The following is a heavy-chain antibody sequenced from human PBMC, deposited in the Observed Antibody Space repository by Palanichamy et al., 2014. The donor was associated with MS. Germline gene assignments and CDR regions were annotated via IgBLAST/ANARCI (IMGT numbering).Heavy chain of an antibody. CDR1: GFSLSTTGMC. J-gene: IGHJ3*02. CDR3: ARTSGSYSRGDDAFDI. V-gene: IGHV2-70*15. Sequence: QVTLRESGPALVKPTQTLTLTCTFSGFSLSTTGMCVSWIRQPPGKALEWPARIDWDDAKHYNTSLKTRLAISKDTSKKQVVLTMTNMDPVDTATYYCARTSGSYSRGDDAFDIWGQGTMVTVSS. CDR2: IDWDDAK. D-gene: IGHD1-26*01.